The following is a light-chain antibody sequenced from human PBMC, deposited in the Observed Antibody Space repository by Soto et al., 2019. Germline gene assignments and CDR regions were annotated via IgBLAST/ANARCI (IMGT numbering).Light chain of an antibody. CDR1: NIGSRS. CDR2: DDR. J-gene: IGLJ3*02. V-gene: IGLV3-21*02. CDR3: QVWISDHLV. Sequence: SYELTQPPSVSVAPGQTARITCGGDNIGSRSVHWYQQKPGQAPVLVVYDDRDRPSGIPDRFSGSNSGNTATLTISRVEAGDEADFYCQVWISDHLVSGGGTKLTVL.